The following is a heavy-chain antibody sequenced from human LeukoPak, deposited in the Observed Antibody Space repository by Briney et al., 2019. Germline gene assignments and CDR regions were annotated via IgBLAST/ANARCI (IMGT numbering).Heavy chain of an antibody. V-gene: IGHV3-30*02. Sequence: PGGSLRLSCAAPGFTFSTYGMQWVRQAPGKGLEWLSFMWFDGSSKHYADSVKGRFIISRDNSKSTLYLEMNSLRPEDTGVYYCAKDLPPTIMIAWGQGTLVTVSS. D-gene: IGHD2-2*02. CDR3: AKDLPPTIMIA. J-gene: IGHJ5*02. CDR1: GFTFSTYG. CDR2: MWFDGSSK.